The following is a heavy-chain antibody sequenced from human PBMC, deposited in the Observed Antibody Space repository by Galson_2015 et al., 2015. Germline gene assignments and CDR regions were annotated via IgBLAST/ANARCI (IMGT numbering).Heavy chain of an antibody. Sequence: SLRLSCAASGFTFSSYSMNWVRQAPGKGLEWVSYISSSSSTIYYADSVKGRFTISRDNAKNSLYLQMNSLRDEDTAVYYCARDIAVAGMNWYYYGMDVWGQGTTVTVSS. CDR1: GFTFSSYS. D-gene: IGHD6-19*01. CDR2: ISSSSSTI. V-gene: IGHV3-48*02. J-gene: IGHJ6*02. CDR3: ARDIAVAGMNWYYYGMDV.